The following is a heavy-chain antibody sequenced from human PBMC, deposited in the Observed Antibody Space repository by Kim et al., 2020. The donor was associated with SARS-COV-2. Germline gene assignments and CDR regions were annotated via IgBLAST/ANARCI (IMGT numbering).Heavy chain of an antibody. V-gene: IGHV3-23*01. Sequence: GGSLRLSCAASGFTFSSYAMSWVRQAPGKGLEWVSAISGSGGSTYYADSVKGRFTISRDNSKNTLYLQMNSLRAEDTAVYYCAKDRRYGGNSSKFDYWGQGTLVTVSS. CDR2: ISGSGGST. CDR3: AKDRRYGGNSSKFDY. D-gene: IGHD4-17*01. J-gene: IGHJ4*02. CDR1: GFTFSSYA.